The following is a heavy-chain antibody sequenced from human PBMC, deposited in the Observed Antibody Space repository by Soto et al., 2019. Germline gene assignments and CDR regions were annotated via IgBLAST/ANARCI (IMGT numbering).Heavy chain of an antibody. CDR3: ARDRSVTYFYYYYGLDV. J-gene: IGHJ6*02. Sequence: PGGSLRLSCAASGFTLSNFAMHWVRQAPGKGLEWVAFISYDGSSKYYADSVKGRFTISRDNSKSTLYLQLNSLRADDTAVYYCARDRSVTYFYYYYGLDVWGQGTTVTVSS. CDR2: ISYDGSSK. D-gene: IGHD4-4*01. CDR1: GFTLSNFA. V-gene: IGHV3-30-3*01.